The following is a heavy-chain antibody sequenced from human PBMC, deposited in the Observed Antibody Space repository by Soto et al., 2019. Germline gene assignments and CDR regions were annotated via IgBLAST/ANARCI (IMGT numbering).Heavy chain of an antibody. CDR2: ISGSGCVT. J-gene: IGHJ5*02. CDR3: SKADSSNWYRPNWLDS. D-gene: IGHD6-13*01. V-gene: IGHV3-23*01. Sequence: RRLSCAASGFTFSSYAMSWVRQAPGKGLEWVSAISGSGCVTCYADSVKGRFTISRDNSKNTLYLQMNSPRAEDTSVHYCSKADSSNWYRPNWLDSWRQGTMVSVSS. CDR1: GFTFSSYA.